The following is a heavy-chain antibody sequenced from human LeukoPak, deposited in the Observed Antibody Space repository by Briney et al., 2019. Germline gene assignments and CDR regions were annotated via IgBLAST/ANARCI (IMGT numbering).Heavy chain of an antibody. Sequence: PSETLSLTCTVSNGSISGYYWSWIRQAPGKGLEWVSYISSSGSTIYYADSVKGRFTISRDNAKNSLYLQMNSLRAEDTAVYYCARDHSRPDPIVVVPAAMSGFDPWGQGTLVTVSS. CDR2: ISSSGSTI. CDR3: ARDHSRPDPIVVVPAAMSGFDP. J-gene: IGHJ5*02. CDR1: NGSISGYY. V-gene: IGHV3-11*01. D-gene: IGHD2-2*01.